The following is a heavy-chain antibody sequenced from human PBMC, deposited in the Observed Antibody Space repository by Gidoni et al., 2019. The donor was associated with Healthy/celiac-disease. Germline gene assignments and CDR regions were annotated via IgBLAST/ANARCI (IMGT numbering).Heavy chain of an antibody. D-gene: IGHD3-3*01. CDR3: AHSSYSLELDY. CDR1: GVSISSGDYY. V-gene: IGHV4-30-4*01. Sequence: QVQLQESGPGLVKPSQTLSLTCPVSGVSISSGDYYWSWIRHPPGKGLEWIGYIYYSGSTYSNPSLKSRVTISVDTSKNQFSLKLSSVTAADTAVYDCAHSSYSLELDYWGQGTLVTVSS. CDR2: IYYSGST. J-gene: IGHJ4*02.